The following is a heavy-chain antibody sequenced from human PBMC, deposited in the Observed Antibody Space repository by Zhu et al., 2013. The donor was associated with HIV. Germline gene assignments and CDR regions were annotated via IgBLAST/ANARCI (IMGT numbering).Heavy chain of an antibody. V-gene: IGHV1-69*06. CDR2: IIPMFQSG. D-gene: IGHD6-19*01. Sequence: QLQLVQSGAEVKRPGSSVKVSCQASGGKLKYTAISWLRRAPGQGLEWMGGIIPMFQSGVYAQKFEGRVIITADTSTSTLELSSLRSDDTAIYYCARDVDSDSSGWYSWLDPWGQGTLVIVSS. CDR1: GGKLKYTA. J-gene: IGHJ5*02. CDR3: ARDVDSDSSGWYSWLDP.